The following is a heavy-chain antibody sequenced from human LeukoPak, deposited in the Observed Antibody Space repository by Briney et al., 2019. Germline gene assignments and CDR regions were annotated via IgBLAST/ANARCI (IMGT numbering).Heavy chain of an antibody. J-gene: IGHJ4*02. CDR2: ISSSSSYI. D-gene: IGHD3-10*01. CDR3: ARDQGGDGSISDY. CDR1: GFTFSSYS. V-gene: IGHV3-21*01. Sequence: PGGSLRLSCAASGFTFSSYSMNWVRQAPGKGLEWVSSISSSSSYIYYADSAKGRFTISRDNAKNSLYLQMNSLRAEDTAVYYCARDQGGDGSISDYWGQGTLVTVSS.